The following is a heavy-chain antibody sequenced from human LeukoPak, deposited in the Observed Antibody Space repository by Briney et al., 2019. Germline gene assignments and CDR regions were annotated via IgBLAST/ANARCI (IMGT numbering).Heavy chain of an antibody. CDR2: IGGSGGNT. J-gene: IGHJ6*02. CDR1: GFTFSTYA. D-gene: IGHD2-15*01. CDR3: AKDTYCGGGSCYAMDV. V-gene: IGHV3-23*01. Sequence: PGGSLGLSCAASGFTFSTYAMSWVRQAPGKGLEWVSPIGGSGGNTHYADSVKGRFTISRDNSKNTLCLQMNTLRAEDTAVYYCAKDTYCGGGSCYAMDVWGQGTTVTVSS.